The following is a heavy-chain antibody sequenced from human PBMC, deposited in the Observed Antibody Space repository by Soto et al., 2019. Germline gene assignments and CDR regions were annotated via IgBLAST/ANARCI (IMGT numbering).Heavy chain of an antibody. CDR3: ARIRIAAAGTWWFDA. CDR2: IDWDDDK. D-gene: IGHD6-13*01. CDR1: GFSLSTSGMC. Sequence: SGPTLVNPTQTLTLTCTFSGFSLSTSGMCVSWIRQPPGKALEWLARIDWDDDKYYSTSLKTRLTISKDTSKNQVVLTMTNMDPVDTATYYCARIRIAAAGTWWFDAWGQGTLVTVSS. V-gene: IGHV2-70*11. J-gene: IGHJ5*02.